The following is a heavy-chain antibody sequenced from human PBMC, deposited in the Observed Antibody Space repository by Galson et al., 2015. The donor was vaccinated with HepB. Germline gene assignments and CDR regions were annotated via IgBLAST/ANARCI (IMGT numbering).Heavy chain of an antibody. CDR3: AKGSTGPSLPSYGMDV. Sequence: SLRLSCAASRFTFNNYGIHWVRQAPGKGLEWVAVISYDARNKYYADSVKGRFTLSSDNSKNTLYLQMNSLRTEDTAVYYCAKGSTGPSLPSYGMDVWGQGTTVTVSS. CDR2: ISYDARNK. J-gene: IGHJ6*02. D-gene: IGHD2-2*01. CDR1: RFTFNNYG. V-gene: IGHV3-30*18.